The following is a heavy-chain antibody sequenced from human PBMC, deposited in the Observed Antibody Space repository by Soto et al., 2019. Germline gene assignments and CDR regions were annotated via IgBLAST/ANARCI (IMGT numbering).Heavy chain of an antibody. Sequence: XETLSLTCAVDGWSFSGYYWSWIRQPPGKGLEWIGEINHSGSTNYNPSPKSRVTISVDTSKNQFSLKLSSVTAADTAVYYCARGLRDYDFWSGYYHDAFDIWGQGTMVTVSS. CDR1: GWSFSGYY. V-gene: IGHV4-34*01. CDR2: INHSGST. J-gene: IGHJ3*02. CDR3: ARGLRDYDFWSGYYHDAFDI. D-gene: IGHD3-3*01.